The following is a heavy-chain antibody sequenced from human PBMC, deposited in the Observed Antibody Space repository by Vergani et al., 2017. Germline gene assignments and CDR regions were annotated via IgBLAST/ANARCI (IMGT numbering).Heavy chain of an antibody. J-gene: IGHJ6*03. CDR2: IWYDGSNK. CDR1: GFTFSSYG. D-gene: IGHD1-7*01. Sequence: VQLLESGGGVVQPGRSLRLSCAASGFTFSSYGMHWVRQAPGKGLEWVAVIWYDGSNKYYADSVKGRFTISRDNSKNTLYLQMNSQRAEDTAVYYCARDPDNWNSRFYYYYMDVWGKGP. CDR3: ARDPDNWNSRFYYYYMDV. V-gene: IGHV3-33*01.